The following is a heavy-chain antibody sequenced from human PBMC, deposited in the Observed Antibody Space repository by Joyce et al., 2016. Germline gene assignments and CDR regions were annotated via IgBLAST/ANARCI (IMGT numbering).Heavy chain of an antibody. Sequence: QVQLVESGGGVVRPGRSLRLSCAASGFNFSTYPMHWVRQAPGKGLGLVAVISYDGLNKHSADSVKDRLTISRDNSKSTLYLQMNSLRTEDTAVYFCARDRSPTFDTDGYYYEVATNFDYWGQGTLITVSS. V-gene: IGHV3-30-3*01. D-gene: IGHD3-22*01. J-gene: IGHJ4*02. CDR1: GFNFSTYP. CDR2: ISYDGLNK. CDR3: ARDRSPTFDTDGYYYEVATNFDY.